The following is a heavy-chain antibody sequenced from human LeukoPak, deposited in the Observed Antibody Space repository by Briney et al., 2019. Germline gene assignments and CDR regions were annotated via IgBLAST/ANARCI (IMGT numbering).Heavy chain of an antibody. Sequence: PGGSLRLSCAASGFTFDDYAMHWVRQAPGKGLEWVSLISGDGGSTYYADSVKGRFTISRDNSKNSLYLQMNSLRTEDTALYYCAKDTNRRVMDYDSSGYLDYWGQGTLVTVSS. CDR2: ISGDGGST. J-gene: IGHJ4*02. CDR1: GFTFDDYA. CDR3: AKDTNRRVMDYDSSGYLDY. V-gene: IGHV3-43*02. D-gene: IGHD3-22*01.